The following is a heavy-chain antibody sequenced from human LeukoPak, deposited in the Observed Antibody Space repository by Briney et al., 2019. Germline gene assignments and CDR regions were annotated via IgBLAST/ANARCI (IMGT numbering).Heavy chain of an antibody. V-gene: IGHV3-11*04. CDR1: GFIFSDHC. J-gene: IGHJ4*02. D-gene: IGHD3-22*01. CDR3: ARDDSTGYLYLDY. CDR2: INRAGTTS. Sequence: GGSLRLSCAASGFIFSDHCMNWVRQAPGKGLEWVSYINRAGTTSFYADSVKGRFTVSRDNAKNSLYLQMNSLRGEDTAVYYCARDDSTGYLYLDYWGQGSLVTVSS.